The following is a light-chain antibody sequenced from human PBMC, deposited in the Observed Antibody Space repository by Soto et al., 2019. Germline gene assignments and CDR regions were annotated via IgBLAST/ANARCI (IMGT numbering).Light chain of an antibody. J-gene: IGLJ2*01. CDR2: LNSDGSH. Sequence: QLVLTQSPSASASLGASVKLTCTLSSGHSSYAIAWHQQQPEKGPRYLMKLNSDGSHRKGDGIPDRFSGSSSGAEHYLTIPSLQSEDEADYYCQTWGTGIGVFGGGTKVTVL. CDR3: QTWGTGIGV. V-gene: IGLV4-69*01. CDR1: SGHSSYA.